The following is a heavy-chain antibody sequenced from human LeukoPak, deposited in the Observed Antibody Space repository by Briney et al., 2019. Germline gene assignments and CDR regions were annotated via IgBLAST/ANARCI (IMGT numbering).Heavy chain of an antibody. V-gene: IGHV3-23*01. CDR3: AKVVGPLHPPGLCFDY. D-gene: IGHD1-26*01. Sequence: GGSLRLSCAASGLTFSSYGMSWVRQAPGKGLEWVSAISGSGGSTYYADSVKGRFTISRDNSKNTLYLQMNSLRAEDTAVYYCAKVVGPLHPPGLCFDYWGQGTLVTVSS. J-gene: IGHJ4*02. CDR1: GLTFSSYG. CDR2: ISGSGGST.